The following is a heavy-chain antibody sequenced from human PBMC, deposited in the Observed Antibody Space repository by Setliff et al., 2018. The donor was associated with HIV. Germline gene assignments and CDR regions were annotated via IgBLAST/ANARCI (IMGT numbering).Heavy chain of an antibody. CDR1: GGTFSSYA. V-gene: IGHV1-69*05. CDR3: GRAAGYGGNLGAFDF. J-gene: IGHJ3*01. CDR2: IIPIFGTA. Sequence: SVKVSCKASGGTFSSYAISWVRQAPGQGLEWMGGIIPIFGTANYAQKFQGRVTITTDESTSTAYMELSSLRSEDTAVYFCGRAAGYGGNLGAFDFWGQGTMVTVSS. D-gene: IGHD2-15*01.